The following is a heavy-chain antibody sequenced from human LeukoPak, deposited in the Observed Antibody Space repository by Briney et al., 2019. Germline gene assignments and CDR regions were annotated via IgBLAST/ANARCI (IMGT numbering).Heavy chain of an antibody. CDR3: AVTTFENWFDP. V-gene: IGHV1-18*01. J-gene: IGHJ5*02. D-gene: IGHD2/OR15-2a*01. CDR1: GYTFTSYG. Sequence: ASVKVSCKASGYTFTSYGISWVRQAPGQGLEWMGWISAYNGNTNYAQKLQDRVTMTTDTSTSTAYMELRSLRSGDTAVYYCAVTTFENWFDPWGQGTLVTVSS. CDR2: ISAYNGNT.